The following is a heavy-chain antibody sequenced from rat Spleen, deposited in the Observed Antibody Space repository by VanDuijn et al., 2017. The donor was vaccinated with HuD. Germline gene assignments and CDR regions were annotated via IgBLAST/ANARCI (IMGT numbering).Heavy chain of an antibody. CDR3: TSHGARVSRFAY. D-gene: IGHD1-4*01. J-gene: IGHJ3*01. CDR1: GFTFSDYN. CDR2: IIYDGTRT. Sequence: EVQLVESGGGLEQPGRSLKLSCAASGFTFSDYNMAWVRQAPKKGLEWVATIIYDGTRTHCRDSVKGRFTISRDNAKSTLYLQMDSLRSEDTATYYCTSHGARVSRFAYWGQGTLVTVSS. V-gene: IGHV5S10*01.